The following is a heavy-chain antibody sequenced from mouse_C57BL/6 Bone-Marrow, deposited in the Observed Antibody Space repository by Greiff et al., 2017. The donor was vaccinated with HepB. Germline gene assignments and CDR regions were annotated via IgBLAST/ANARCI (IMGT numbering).Heavy chain of an antibody. CDR2: IYPRSGNT. D-gene: IGHD2-12*01. Sequence: QVQLKESGAELARPGASVKLSCKASGYTFTSYGISWVKQRTGQGLEWIGEIYPRSGNTYYNEKFKGKATLTADKSSSTAYMELRSLTSEDSAVYFCARDDDWFAYWGQGTLVTVSA. CDR3: ARDDDWFAY. J-gene: IGHJ3*01. V-gene: IGHV1-81*01. CDR1: GYTFTSYG.